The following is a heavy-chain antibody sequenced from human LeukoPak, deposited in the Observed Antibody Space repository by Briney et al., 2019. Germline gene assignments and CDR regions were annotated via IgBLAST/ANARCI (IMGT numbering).Heavy chain of an antibody. CDR2: INSDGSST. CDR1: GFTFSSYW. Sequence: GGSLRLSCAASGFTFSSYWMHWVRRAPGKGLVWVSRINSDGSSTSYADSVKGRFTISRDNAKNTLYLQMNSLRAEDTAVYYCAGVGYDYPGDYWGQGTLVTVSS. J-gene: IGHJ4*02. V-gene: IGHV3-74*01. CDR3: AGVGYDYPGDY. D-gene: IGHD5-12*01.